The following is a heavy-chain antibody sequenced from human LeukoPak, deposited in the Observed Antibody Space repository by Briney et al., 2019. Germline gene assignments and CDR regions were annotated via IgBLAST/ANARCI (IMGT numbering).Heavy chain of an antibody. V-gene: IGHV3-23*01. Sequence: PGGSLRLSCAASGFTFSSYAMSWVRQAPGKGLEWVSAISGSGGSTYYADSVKGRFTISRDNSKNTLYLQMNSLRAEDTAVYYCAKAPRYSYGPTLGYWGQGTLVTVSS. CDR3: AKAPRYSYGPTLGY. D-gene: IGHD5-18*01. CDR1: GFTFSSYA. CDR2: ISGSGGST. J-gene: IGHJ4*02.